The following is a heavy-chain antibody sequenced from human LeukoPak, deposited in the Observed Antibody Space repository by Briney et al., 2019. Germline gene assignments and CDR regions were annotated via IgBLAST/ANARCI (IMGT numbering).Heavy chain of an antibody. D-gene: IGHD1-26*01. Sequence: QPGRSLRLSCAASGFTFSSYGMHWVRQAPGKGLEWVAVIWYDGSNKYYADSVKGRFTISRDNSKNTLYLQMNSLRAEDTAVYYCARDLSGYYYYGMDVWGQGTRVTVSS. CDR1: GFTFSSYG. J-gene: IGHJ6*02. CDR2: IWYDGSNK. V-gene: IGHV3-33*01. CDR3: ARDLSGYYYYGMDV.